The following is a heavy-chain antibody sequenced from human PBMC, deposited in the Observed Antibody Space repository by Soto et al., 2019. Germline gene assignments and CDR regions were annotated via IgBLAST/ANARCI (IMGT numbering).Heavy chain of an antibody. CDR1: GGSISRGDFS. J-gene: IGHJ4*02. CDR2: IYRSGST. Sequence: SETLSLTCVVSGGSISRGDFSWTWIRQPPGKGLEWVGYIYRSGSTYYNPSLKSPVSISLDKSKNQFSLKLTSVTAADTAVYYCARGKTNYFFDLWGQGHLVTVSS. CDR3: ARGKTNYFFDL. D-gene: IGHD3-10*01. V-gene: IGHV4-30-2*01.